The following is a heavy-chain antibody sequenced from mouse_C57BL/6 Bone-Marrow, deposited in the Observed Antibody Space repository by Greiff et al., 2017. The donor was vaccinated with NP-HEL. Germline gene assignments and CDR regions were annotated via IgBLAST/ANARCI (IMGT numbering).Heavy chain of an antibody. CDR2: IDPETGGT. J-gene: IGHJ3*01. Sequence: VQLVESGAELVRPGASVTLSCKASGYTFTDYEMHWVKQTPVHGLEWIGAIDPETGGTAYNQKFKGKAILTADKSSSTAYMELLSLASEDSAVYYCTRSRYYGSSPWFAYWGQGTLVTVSA. CDR1: GYTFTDYE. V-gene: IGHV1-15*01. CDR3: TRSRYYGSSPWFAY. D-gene: IGHD1-1*01.